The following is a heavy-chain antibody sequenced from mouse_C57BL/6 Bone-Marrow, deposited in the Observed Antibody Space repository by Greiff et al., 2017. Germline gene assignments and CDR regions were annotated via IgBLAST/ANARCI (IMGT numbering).Heavy chain of an antibody. V-gene: IGHV1-80*01. CDR2: IYPGDGDT. CDR3: ARGRYYDGAWFAY. CDR1: GYAFSSYW. D-gene: IGHD1-1*01. Sequence: QFQLQQSGAELVKPGASVKISCKASGYAFSSYWMNWVKQRPGKGLEWIGQIYPGDGDTNYNGKFKGKATLTADKSSSTAYMQLSRLTSEDSAVYFCARGRYYDGAWFAYWGQGTLVTVSA. J-gene: IGHJ3*01.